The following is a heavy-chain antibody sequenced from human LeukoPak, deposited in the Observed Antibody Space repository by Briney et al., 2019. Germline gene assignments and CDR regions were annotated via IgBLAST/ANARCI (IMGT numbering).Heavy chain of an antibody. CDR1: GYTFSTYP. CDR2: INTNTGNP. V-gene: IGHV7-4-1*02. Sequence: ASVKVSCKASGYTFSTYPLNWVRQAPGQGLEWMGWINTNTGNPTYAQGFTGRFVFSLDTSVSTAYLQISSLKAEDTAVYYCARVRYYDILTGYLHTGDYYGMDVWGQGTTVTVSS. CDR3: ARVRYYDILTGYLHTGDYYGMDV. D-gene: IGHD3-9*01. J-gene: IGHJ6*02.